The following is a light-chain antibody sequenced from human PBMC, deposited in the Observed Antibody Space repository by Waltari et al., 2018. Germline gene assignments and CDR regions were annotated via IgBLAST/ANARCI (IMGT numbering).Light chain of an antibody. J-gene: IGKJ2*01. CDR2: GAS. CDR3: QQYGTSSYT. CDR1: QSVSRSS. Sequence: CRAIQSVSRSSFAWYQQNPGQAPRVLIYGASSRATGIPDRFSGSWSGTGCTLTISRLEPEDFAVYYCQQYGTSSYTFGQGTKREI. V-gene: IGKV3-20*01.